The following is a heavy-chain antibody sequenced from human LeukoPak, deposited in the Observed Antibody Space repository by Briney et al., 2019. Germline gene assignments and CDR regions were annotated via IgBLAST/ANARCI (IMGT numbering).Heavy chain of an antibody. Sequence: GESLKISCKGSGYTFTNYWIHWVRQMPGKGLEWMGIIYPGDSDTRYSPSFQGQVTISADKSLTTAYLQWSSLKASDAAMYYCARQDPAGEYYFDHWGQGTLVTVST. D-gene: IGHD3-10*01. CDR2: IYPGDSDT. J-gene: IGHJ4*02. CDR3: ARQDPAGEYYFDH. V-gene: IGHV5-51*01. CDR1: GYTFTNYW.